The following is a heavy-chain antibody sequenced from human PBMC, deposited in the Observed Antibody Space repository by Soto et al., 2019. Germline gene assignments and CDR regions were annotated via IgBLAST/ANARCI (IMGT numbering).Heavy chain of an antibody. Sequence: PGGSLRLSSAASGFTFSSYGMHWVRQAPGKGLEWVAVIWYDGSNKYYADSVKGRFTISRDNSKNTLYLQMNSLRAEDTAVYYCARENLTSRKYYGSGLGWFDPWGQGTLVTVSS. CDR2: IWYDGSNK. J-gene: IGHJ5*02. V-gene: IGHV3-33*01. CDR3: ARENLTSRKYYGSGLGWFDP. CDR1: GFTFSSYG. D-gene: IGHD3-10*01.